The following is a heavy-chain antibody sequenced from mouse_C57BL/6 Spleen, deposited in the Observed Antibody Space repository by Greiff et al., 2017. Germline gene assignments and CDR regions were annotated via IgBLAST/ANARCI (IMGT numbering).Heavy chain of an antibody. D-gene: IGHD1-1*01. CDR3: TTDTTVVARGFDY. V-gene: IGHV14-4*01. J-gene: IGHJ2*01. CDR2: IDPENGDT. CDR1: GFNIKDDY. Sequence: VQLKESGAELVRPGASVKLSCTASGFNIKDDYMHWVKQRPEQGLEWIGWIDPENGDTEYASKFQGKATITADTSSNTAYLQLSSLTSEDTAVYYCTTDTTVVARGFDYWGQGTTLTVSS.